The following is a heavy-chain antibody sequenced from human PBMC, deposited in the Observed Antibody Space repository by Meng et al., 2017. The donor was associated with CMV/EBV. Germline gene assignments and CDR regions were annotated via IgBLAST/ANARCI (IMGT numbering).Heavy chain of an antibody. CDR2: IYYSGST. CDR1: GGSVSSGSYY. V-gene: IGHV4-61*01. D-gene: IGHD6-6*01. Sequence: GSLRLSCTVSGGSVSSGSYYWSWIRQPPGKGLEWIGYIYYSGSTNYNPSLKSRVTISVDTSKNQFSLKLSSVTAADTAVYYCARGAAARLGYYYYGKDVWGQGTTVTVSS. CDR3: ARGAAARLGYYYYGKDV. J-gene: IGHJ6*02.